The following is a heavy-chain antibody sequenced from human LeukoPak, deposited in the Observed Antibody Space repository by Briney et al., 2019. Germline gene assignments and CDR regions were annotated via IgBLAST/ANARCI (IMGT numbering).Heavy chain of an antibody. D-gene: IGHD6-13*01. CDR3: ARDRGYSSSWYTLRPFDP. V-gene: IGHV1-18*01. CDR1: GYTFTSYG. CDR2: ISAYNGNT. Sequence: ASVKVSCKASGYTFTSYGISWVRQAPGQGLEWMGCISAYNGNTNYAQKLQGRVTMTTDTSTSTAYMELRSLRSDDTAVYYCARDRGYSSSWYTLRPFDPWGQGTLVTVSS. J-gene: IGHJ5*02.